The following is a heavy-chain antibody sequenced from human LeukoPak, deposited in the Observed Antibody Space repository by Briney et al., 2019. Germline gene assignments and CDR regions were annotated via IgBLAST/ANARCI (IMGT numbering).Heavy chain of an antibody. CDR1: GYTFTSYG. Sequence: ASVKVSCKASGYTFTSYGISWVRQAPGQGLEWMGWISAYNGNTNYAQKLQGRVTMTTGTSTSTAYMELRSLRSDDTAVYYCARTHDFWSGYFQTPRSYYFDYWGQGTLVTVSS. CDR2: ISAYNGNT. CDR3: ARTHDFWSGYFQTPRSYYFDY. D-gene: IGHD3-3*01. J-gene: IGHJ4*02. V-gene: IGHV1-18*01.